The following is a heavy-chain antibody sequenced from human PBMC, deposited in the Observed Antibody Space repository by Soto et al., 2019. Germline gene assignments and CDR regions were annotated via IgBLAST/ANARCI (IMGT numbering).Heavy chain of an antibody. Sequence: ASVKVSCKASGYTFTSYYMHWVRQAPGQGLEWMGIINPSGGSTSYAQKFQGRVTMTRDTSTSTVCMELSSLRSEDTAVYYCAMIYDILTGPPILGMDVWGQGTTVTVSS. J-gene: IGHJ6*02. D-gene: IGHD3-9*01. V-gene: IGHV1-46*01. CDR3: AMIYDILTGPPILGMDV. CDR2: INPSGGST. CDR1: GYTFTSYY.